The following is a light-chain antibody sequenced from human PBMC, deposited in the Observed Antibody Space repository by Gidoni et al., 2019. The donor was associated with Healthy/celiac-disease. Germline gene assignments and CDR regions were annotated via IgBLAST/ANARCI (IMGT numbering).Light chain of an antibody. CDR3: MQGTHWPPVT. CDR1: QSLVHSYGNTY. Sequence: DVVMTQSPLSLPVTLGQPASISCRSSQSLVHSYGNTYLSWFQQRPGQSPRRLIYKVSIRDSGVPDRFSGSGSGTDFTLKISRVEAEDVGVYYCMQGTHWPPVTFGGGTKVEIK. V-gene: IGKV2-30*02. J-gene: IGKJ4*01. CDR2: KVS.